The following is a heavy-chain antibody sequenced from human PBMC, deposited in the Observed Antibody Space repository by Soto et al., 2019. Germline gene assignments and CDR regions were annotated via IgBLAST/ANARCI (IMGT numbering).Heavy chain of an antibody. D-gene: IGHD1-26*01. J-gene: IGHJ4*02. Sequence: SETLSLTCTVSGGSISSGDYYWSWIRQPPGKGLEWIGYIYYSGSTYYNPSLKSRVTISVDTSKNQFSLKLSSVTAADTAVYYCARVIVGATTCYFDPWGKGTLVTVSS. CDR2: IYYSGST. CDR3: ARVIVGATTCYFDP. CDR1: GGSISSGDYY. V-gene: IGHV4-30-4*01.